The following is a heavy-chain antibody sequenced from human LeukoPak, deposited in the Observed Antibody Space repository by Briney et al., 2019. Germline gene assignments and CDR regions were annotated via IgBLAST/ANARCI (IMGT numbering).Heavy chain of an antibody. J-gene: IGHJ4*02. CDR3: ARDRGYCSGGSCYSSFDY. CDR2: INPNSGGT. Sequence: GASVKVSCKASGYTFTGYYMHWVRQAPGQGLEWMGWINPNSGGTNYAQKFQGRVTMNRDTSISTAYMELSRLRSDDTAVYYCARDRGYCSGGSCYSSFDYWGQGTLVTVSS. V-gene: IGHV1-2*02. D-gene: IGHD2-15*01. CDR1: GYTFTGYY.